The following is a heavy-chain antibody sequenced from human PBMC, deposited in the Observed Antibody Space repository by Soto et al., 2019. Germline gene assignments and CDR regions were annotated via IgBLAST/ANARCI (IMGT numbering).Heavy chain of an antibody. Sequence: GESLKISCKGSGYSFTGYWISWVRQMPGKGLEWMGIIYPGDSDTRYSPSFQGQVTISADKSISTAYLQWSSLKASDTAMYYCARTTFYSSGWHGFDPWGQGTLVTVSS. CDR3: ARTTFYSSGWHGFDP. CDR2: IYPGDSDT. D-gene: IGHD6-19*01. V-gene: IGHV5-51*01. CDR1: GYSFTGYW. J-gene: IGHJ5*02.